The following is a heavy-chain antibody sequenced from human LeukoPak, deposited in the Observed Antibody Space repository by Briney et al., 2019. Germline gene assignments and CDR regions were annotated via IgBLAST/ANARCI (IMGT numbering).Heavy chain of an antibody. V-gene: IGHV3-74*01. J-gene: IGHJ4*02. D-gene: IGHD3-16*02. CDR2: INSDGSST. CDR3: TRDSDRSRYTIDY. Sequence: PGGALRHSRAASVFTLSNYWIHWVRPAPGKGLVWVSCINSDGSSTRHAAYVKGRFTTSRDNAKNTLYLQMNRLRAEDTAVYYCTRDSDRSRYTIDYWGEGGLVTVSS. CDR1: VFTLSNYW.